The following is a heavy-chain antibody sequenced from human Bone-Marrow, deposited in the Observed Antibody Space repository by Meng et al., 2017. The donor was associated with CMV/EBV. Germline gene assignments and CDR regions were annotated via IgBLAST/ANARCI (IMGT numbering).Heavy chain of an antibody. J-gene: IGHJ4*02. CDR1: GFTFSSYW. CDR3: ARDSWQLVSDY. Sequence: ETLSLTCAASGFTFSSYWMSWVRQAPGKGLEWVANIKQDGSEKYYVDSVKGRFTISRDNAKNSLYLQMNSLRAEDTAVYYCARDSWQLVSDYWGQGTLFTVSS. V-gene: IGHV3-7*01. CDR2: IKQDGSEK. D-gene: IGHD6-6*01.